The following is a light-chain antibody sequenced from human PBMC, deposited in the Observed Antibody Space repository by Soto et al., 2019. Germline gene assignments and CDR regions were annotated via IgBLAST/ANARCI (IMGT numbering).Light chain of an antibody. J-gene: IGKJ2*01. CDR2: DAF. Sequence: EIVLTQSPGTLSLSPGERATLSCRASQSVCHFAWYQQKPGQAPRVLMSDAFTRASGTPARFSGSGSGTDFTLTISSLEPEDFAVYYCQQRGDRPMYTFGQGTILEI. V-gene: IGKV3-11*01. CDR3: QQRGDRPMYT. CDR1: QSVCH.